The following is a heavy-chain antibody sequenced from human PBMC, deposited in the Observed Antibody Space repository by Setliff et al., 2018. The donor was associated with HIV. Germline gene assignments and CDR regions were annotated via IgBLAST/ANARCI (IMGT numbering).Heavy chain of an antibody. D-gene: IGHD7-27*01. J-gene: IGHJ6*02. CDR2: IYYSGST. CDR1: GGSISSGDCY. CDR3: ASSLGTVYYYGMDV. Sequence: SETLSLTCTVSGGSISSGDCYWSWIRQPPGKGLEWIGYIYYSGSTYYNPSLKSRVTISVDTSKNQFSLKLSSVTAADTAVYYCASSLGTVYYYGMDVWGQGTTVTVSS. V-gene: IGHV4-30-4*08.